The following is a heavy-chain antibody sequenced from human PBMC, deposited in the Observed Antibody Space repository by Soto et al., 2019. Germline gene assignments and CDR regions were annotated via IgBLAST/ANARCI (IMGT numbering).Heavy chain of an antibody. J-gene: IGHJ4*02. CDR1: GGTFGSHA. CDR3: ARQFDYDSSGHYYAY. D-gene: IGHD3-22*01. Sequence: ASVKVSCTASGGTFGSHALSWVRQAPGQGLEWMGGIIPMFATPNYAEKFQGRLSITADESTTTVYMQLSSLRSEDTAAYYCARQFDYDSSGHYYAYWGQGTLVTVSS. V-gene: IGHV1-69*01. CDR2: IIPMFATP.